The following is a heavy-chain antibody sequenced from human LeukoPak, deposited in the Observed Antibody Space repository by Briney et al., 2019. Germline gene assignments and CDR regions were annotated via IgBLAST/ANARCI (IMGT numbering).Heavy chain of an antibody. Sequence: ASVKVSCKASGGTFSSYAISWVRQAPGQGLEWMGGIIPIFGTANYAQKFQGRVTITTDESTSTAYMELGSLRSEDTAVYYCATVLVATSSATFDYWGQGTLVTVSS. CDR2: IIPIFGTA. J-gene: IGHJ4*02. CDR1: GGTFSSYA. D-gene: IGHD5-12*01. CDR3: ATVLVATSSATFDY. V-gene: IGHV1-69*05.